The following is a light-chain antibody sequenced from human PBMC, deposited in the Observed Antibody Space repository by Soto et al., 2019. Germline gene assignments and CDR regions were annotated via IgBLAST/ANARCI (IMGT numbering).Light chain of an antibody. Sequence: IQVTQSPSSLSASVGDRVTITCRASQTISSWLVWYQQKPGKAPKLLIYKASTLKSGVPSRFSGSGSGTEFTLTISSLKHDDFATYYCQHYNSYSEAFGQGTKVDIK. CDR3: QHYNSYSEA. CDR2: KAS. CDR1: QTISSW. V-gene: IGKV1-5*03. J-gene: IGKJ1*01.